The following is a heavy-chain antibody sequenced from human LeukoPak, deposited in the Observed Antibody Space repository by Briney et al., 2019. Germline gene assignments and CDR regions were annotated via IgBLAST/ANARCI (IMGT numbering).Heavy chain of an antibody. CDR2: IYYSGST. CDR1: GGSISSGDYY. D-gene: IGHD3-10*01. J-gene: IGHJ5*02. V-gene: IGHV4-30-4*01. Sequence: SQTLSLTCTVSGGSISSGDYYWSWIRQPPGKGLEWIGYIYYSGSTYYNPSLKSRVTISVDTSKNQFSLRLSSVTAADTAVYYCAREEPKNSPFGEPSNWFDPWGQGTPVTVSS. CDR3: AREEPKNSPFGEPSNWFDP.